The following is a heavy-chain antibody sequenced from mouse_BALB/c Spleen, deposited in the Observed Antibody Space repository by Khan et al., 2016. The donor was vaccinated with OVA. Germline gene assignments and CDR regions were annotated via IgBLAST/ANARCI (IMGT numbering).Heavy chain of an antibody. CDR1: GFTFSTYG. D-gene: IGHD1-1*01. CDR3: ARLAYFYDSEGFAY. CDR2: VSTGGHYT. J-gene: IGHJ3*01. Sequence: EVELVESGGDVVKPGGSLKLSCVASGFTFSTYGMSWVHQTPDKRLEWVATVSTGGHYTYYPDTVKGRFTISRDNAKDTLYLQMSSLKSEDTAMFYCARLAYFYDSEGFAYWGQGTLVTVSA. V-gene: IGHV5-6*01.